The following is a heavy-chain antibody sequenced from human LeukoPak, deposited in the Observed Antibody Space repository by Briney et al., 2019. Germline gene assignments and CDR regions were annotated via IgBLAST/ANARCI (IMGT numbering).Heavy chain of an antibody. D-gene: IGHD3-10*01. V-gene: IGHV4-31*11. CDR2: ISYTRNT. Sequence: PSQTLSLTCAVSGRSISSGGYLWSWIPQPTGKGLEYIGYISYTRNTYYNPSLKSRVTIPLHTSKNRFALRLSSVTAADTAVYYCGRALYGSGTRRIMDVWSGGPTVTV. CDR1: GRSISSGGYL. J-gene: IGHJ6*02. CDR3: GRALYGSGTRRIMDV.